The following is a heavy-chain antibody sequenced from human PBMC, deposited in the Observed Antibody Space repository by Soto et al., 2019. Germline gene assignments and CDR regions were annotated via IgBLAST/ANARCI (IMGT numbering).Heavy chain of an antibody. Sequence: ASVKVSCKASGYTFTSYDISWVRQATGQGLEWMGWMNPNSGNTGYAQKFQGRVTMTRNTSISTAYMELSSLRSEDTAVYYCARGIRPLVWYAFWSGYYTGGPYYYGMDVWGQGTTVTISS. J-gene: IGHJ6*02. V-gene: IGHV1-8*01. D-gene: IGHD3-3*01. CDR2: MNPNSGNT. CDR1: GYTFTSYD. CDR3: ARGIRPLVWYAFWSGYYTGGPYYYGMDV.